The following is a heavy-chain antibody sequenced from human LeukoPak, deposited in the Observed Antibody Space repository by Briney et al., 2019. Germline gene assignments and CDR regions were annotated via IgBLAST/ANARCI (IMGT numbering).Heavy chain of an antibody. Sequence: SQTLSLTCGISGDSVSSNSAAWNWIRPSPSRGLEWLGRTYYRSEWYTDYEVSVKSRITINPDTSKNQFSLQLNSVTPEDTAVYYCARGSSGWYYFDYWGQGTLVTVSS. D-gene: IGHD6-19*01. CDR2: TYYRSEWYT. CDR1: GDSVSSNSAA. V-gene: IGHV6-1*01. J-gene: IGHJ4*02. CDR3: ARGSSGWYYFDY.